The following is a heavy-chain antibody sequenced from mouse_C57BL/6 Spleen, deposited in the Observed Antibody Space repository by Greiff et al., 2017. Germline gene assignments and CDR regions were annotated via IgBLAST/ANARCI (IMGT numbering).Heavy chain of an antibody. D-gene: IGHD2-12*01. V-gene: IGHV1-15*01. CDR2: IDPETGGT. Sequence: QVQLKQSGAELVRPGASVTLSCKASGYTFTDYEMHWVKQTPVHGLEWIGAIDPETGGTAYNQKFKGKAILTADKSSSTAYMELRSLTSEDSAVYYCTTLYDRVSWFAYWGQGTLVTVSA. CDR3: TTLYDRVSWFAY. J-gene: IGHJ3*01. CDR1: GYTFTDYE.